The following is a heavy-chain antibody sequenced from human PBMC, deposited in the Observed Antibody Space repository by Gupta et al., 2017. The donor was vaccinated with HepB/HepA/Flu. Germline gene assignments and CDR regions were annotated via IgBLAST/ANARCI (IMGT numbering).Heavy chain of an antibody. V-gene: IGHV3-43*02. CDR1: GCTFHEYA. CDR2: ISGDGGST. J-gene: IGHJ4*02. D-gene: IGHD2-8*01. CDR3: TKDRYCTTPTCPFDY. Sequence: EVELVESGGGVVQPGGSLRLSCSTSGCTFHEYAMHWVRLVPGKGLEWVSFISGDGGSTDYADSVKGRFTIARDSSTRSLYLQMNSLRTEDTALYYCTKDRYCTTPTCPFDYWGQGTLVTVSS.